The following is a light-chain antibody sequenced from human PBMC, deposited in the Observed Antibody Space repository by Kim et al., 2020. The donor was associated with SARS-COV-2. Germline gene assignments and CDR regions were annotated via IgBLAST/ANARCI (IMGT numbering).Light chain of an antibody. CDR3: QSADSSGTYWV. Sequence: SYELTQPPSVSVSPGQTARITCSGDALPKQYAYWYQQKPGQAPVLVIYKDSERPSGIPERFSGSSSGTTVTLTISVVQAEDEADYYCQSADSSGTYWVFGGGTQLTVL. CDR2: KDS. J-gene: IGLJ3*02. V-gene: IGLV3-25*03. CDR1: ALPKQY.